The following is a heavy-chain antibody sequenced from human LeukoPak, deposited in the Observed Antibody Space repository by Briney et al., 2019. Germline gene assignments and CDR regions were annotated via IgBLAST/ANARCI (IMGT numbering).Heavy chain of an antibody. CDR3: ARDLSIAVFDY. D-gene: IGHD6-19*01. CDR2: IWYDGRNK. J-gene: IGHJ4*02. V-gene: IGHV3-33*01. Sequence: PGGSLRLSCAASGFTFTSYGMHWVRQAPGKGLEWVAVIWYDGRNKCYVDSVKGRFTISRDNSKNTVYLQMNSLRAEDTAVYFCARDLSIAVFDYWGQGTLVTVSS. CDR1: GFTFTSYG.